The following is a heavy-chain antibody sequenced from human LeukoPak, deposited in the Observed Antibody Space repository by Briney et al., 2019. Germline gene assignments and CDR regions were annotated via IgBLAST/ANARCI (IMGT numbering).Heavy chain of an antibody. CDR3: ARLFGVITNMHYYYGMDV. CDR1: GGSFSGYY. V-gene: IGHV4-34*01. J-gene: IGHJ6*02. D-gene: IGHD3-3*01. Sequence: PSETLSLTCAVYGGSFSGYYWSLIRPPPGKGLEWIGQSSDSGSTNSNPSLKSRVTISLDTSKNQFSLKVSSVTAADTAVYYCARLFGVITNMHYYYGMDVWGQGTTVTVSS. CDR2: SSDSGST.